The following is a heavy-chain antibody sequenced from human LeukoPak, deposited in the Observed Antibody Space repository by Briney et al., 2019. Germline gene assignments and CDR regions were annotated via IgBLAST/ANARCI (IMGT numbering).Heavy chain of an antibody. D-gene: IGHD5-18*01. CDR1: GITFSNYA. J-gene: IGHJ4*02. Sequence: AGGSLRLSCVASGITFSNYAVSWVRQAPEKGLEWVSVISGSAHKIRYADSVKGRFTISRDNSANIVYLQMNNLRVEDTAVYYCAGRPTGYSSGYIHWGQGTLVTVSS. CDR3: AGRPTGYSSGYIH. V-gene: IGHV3-23*01. CDR2: ISGSAHKI.